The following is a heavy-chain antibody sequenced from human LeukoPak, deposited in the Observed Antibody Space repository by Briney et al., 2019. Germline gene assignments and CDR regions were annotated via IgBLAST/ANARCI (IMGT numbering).Heavy chain of an antibody. J-gene: IGHJ4*02. CDR3: AKAKYGDYGHYFDY. Sequence: GGSLRLSCAASGFTFSSYGMHWVRQAPGKGLEWGAVIWYDGSNKYYADSVKGRFTISRDNSKNTLYLQMNGLRAEGTAVYYCAKAKYGDYGHYFDYWGQGTLVTVSS. V-gene: IGHV3-33*06. D-gene: IGHD4-17*01. CDR1: GFTFSSYG. CDR2: IWYDGSNK.